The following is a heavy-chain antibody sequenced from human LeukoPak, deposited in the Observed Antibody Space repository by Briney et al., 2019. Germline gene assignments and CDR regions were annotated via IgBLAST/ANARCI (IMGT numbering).Heavy chain of an antibody. D-gene: IGHD3-22*01. CDR1: GGSISSGSYY. CDR3: ARVRYYYDSSGFNWFDP. J-gene: IGHJ5*02. Sequence: SQTLSLNCTVSGGSISSGSYYWSWIRQPAGKGLEWIGRIYTSGSTNYNPSLKSRVTISVDTSKNQFSLKLSSVTAADTAVYYCARVRYYYDSSGFNWFDPWGQGTLVTVSS. CDR2: IYTSGST. V-gene: IGHV4-61*02.